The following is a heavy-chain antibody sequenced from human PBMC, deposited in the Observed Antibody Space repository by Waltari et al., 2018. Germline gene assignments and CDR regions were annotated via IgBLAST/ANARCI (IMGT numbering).Heavy chain of an antibody. V-gene: IGHV3-23*04. CDR3: AKDDQGVSD. Sequence: EVQLVESGGGLVQPGGSVILTCAASGFTFSRYALSWVRQAPGKGLEWVSAISGSGGSTYYADSVKGRFTISRDNSKNTLYLQMNSLRAEDTAVYYCAKDDQGVSDWGQGTLVTVSS. CDR1: GFTFSRYA. CDR2: ISGSGGST. D-gene: IGHD2-21*01. J-gene: IGHJ4*02.